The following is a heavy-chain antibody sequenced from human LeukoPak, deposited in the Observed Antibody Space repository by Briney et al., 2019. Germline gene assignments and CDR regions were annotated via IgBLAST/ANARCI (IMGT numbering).Heavy chain of an antibody. Sequence: SVKVSCKASGGTFSSYAISWVRQAPGQGLEWMGRIIPILGTANYAQKFQGRVTITADKSTSTAYMELSSLRSEDTAVYYCARGVVVARRHAFDIWGQGTMVTVSS. CDR1: GGTFSSYA. J-gene: IGHJ3*02. V-gene: IGHV1-69*04. CDR3: ARGVVVARRHAFDI. CDR2: IIPILGTA. D-gene: IGHD2-15*01.